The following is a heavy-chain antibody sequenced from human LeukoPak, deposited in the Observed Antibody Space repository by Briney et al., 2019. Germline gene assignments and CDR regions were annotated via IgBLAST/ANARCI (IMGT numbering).Heavy chain of an antibody. CDR1: GFTFSSYG. V-gene: IGHV3-33*01. CDR3: ARDPGTYYFDSSGSSDAFDI. J-gene: IGHJ3*02. Sequence: GGSLRLSCAASGFTFSSYGMHWVRQAPGKGLEWVAVIWYDGSNKYYADSVRGRFTISRDNSKNTLYLQMNSLRAEDTAVYYCARDPGTYYFDSSGSSDAFDIWGQGTMVTVSS. CDR2: IWYDGSNK. D-gene: IGHD3-22*01.